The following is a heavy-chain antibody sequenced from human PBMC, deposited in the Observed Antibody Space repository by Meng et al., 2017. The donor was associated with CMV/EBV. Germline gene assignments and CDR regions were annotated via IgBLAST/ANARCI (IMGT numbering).Heavy chain of an antibody. CDR2: IYYSGST. Sequence: SETLSLTCTVSGGSISSSSYYWGWIRQPPGKGLEWIGSIYYSGSTYYNPSLKSRVTISVDTSKNQSSLKLSSVTAADTAVYYCARRHSGSYYFDPWGQGTLVTVSS. J-gene: IGHJ5*02. V-gene: IGHV4-39*01. D-gene: IGHD1-26*01. CDR3: ARRHSGSYYFDP. CDR1: GGSISSSSYY.